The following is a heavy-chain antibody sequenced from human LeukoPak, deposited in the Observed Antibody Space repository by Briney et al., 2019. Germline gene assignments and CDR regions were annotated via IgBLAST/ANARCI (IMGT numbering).Heavy chain of an antibody. CDR3: ARSVGATALDY. CDR1: GYSFLSYW. V-gene: IGHV5-51*01. CDR2: IYPSDSET. D-gene: IGHD1-26*01. J-gene: IGHJ4*02. Sequence: GESLKISRKGSGYSFLSYWIAWVRQMPGKGLEWMGIIYPSDSETTYSPSFQGQATIPADKSISTAYLQWSSLPASDTAMYYCARSVGATALDYWGQGTPVTVSS.